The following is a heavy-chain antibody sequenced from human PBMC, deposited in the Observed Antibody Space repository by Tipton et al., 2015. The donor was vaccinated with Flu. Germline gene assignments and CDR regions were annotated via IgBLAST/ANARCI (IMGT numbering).Heavy chain of an antibody. J-gene: IGHJ5*01. Sequence: SLRLSCAASGFTFSSYGMHWVRQAPGKGLEWVAVIWYDGSNKYYADSVKGRFTISRDNSKNTLYLQMNSLRAEDTAVYYCVRGGGSSSGRWFDSWGRGTLVTVSS. V-gene: IGHV3-33*01. CDR1: GFTFSSYG. CDR3: VRGGGSSSGRWFDS. CDR2: IWYDGSNK. D-gene: IGHD3-10*01.